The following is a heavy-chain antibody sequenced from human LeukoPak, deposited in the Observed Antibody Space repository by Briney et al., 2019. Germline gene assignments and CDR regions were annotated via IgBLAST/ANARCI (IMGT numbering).Heavy chain of an antibody. CDR1: GGSFSGYY. CDR3: ARARGGKGAFDI. D-gene: IGHD3-16*01. J-gene: IGHJ3*02. CDR2: IYYSGST. Sequence: SETLSLTCAVYGGSFSGYYWSWIRQHPGKGLEWIGYIYYSGSTYYNPSLKSRVTISVDRSKNQFSLKLSSVTAADTAVYYCARARGGKGAFDIWGQGTMVTVSS. V-gene: IGHV4-34*01.